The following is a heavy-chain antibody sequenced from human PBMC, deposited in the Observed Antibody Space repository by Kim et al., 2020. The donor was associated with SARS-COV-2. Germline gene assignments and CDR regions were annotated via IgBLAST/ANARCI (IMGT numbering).Heavy chain of an antibody. J-gene: IGHJ5*02. Sequence: PSIKSRVTISLDTAKDQVSLKLSSVAAADTAVYYCAIDTVHRGGSNWFDPWGQGTLVTVSS. CDR3: AIDTVHRGGSNWFDP. V-gene: IGHV4-31*02. D-gene: IGHD1-26*01.